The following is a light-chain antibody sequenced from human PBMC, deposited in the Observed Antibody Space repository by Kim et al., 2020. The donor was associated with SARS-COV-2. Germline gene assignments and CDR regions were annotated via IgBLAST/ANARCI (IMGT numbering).Light chain of an antibody. J-gene: IGLJ2*01. Sequence: QSITIACSGSSSVGGGYNYVSWYQQHPGKAPNLIIYDVSNRPSGVSNRFSGSKSGNTASLTISGLQAEDEADYYCSSYTSSSTLFGGGTKLTVL. CDR1: SSVGGGYNY. CDR2: DVS. V-gene: IGLV2-14*03. CDR3: SSYTSSSTL.